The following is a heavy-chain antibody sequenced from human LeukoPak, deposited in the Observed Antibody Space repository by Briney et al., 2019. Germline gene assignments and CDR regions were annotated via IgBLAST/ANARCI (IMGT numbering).Heavy chain of an antibody. V-gene: IGHV1-69*13. CDR2: IIPIFGTA. CDR1: GGTFSSYA. D-gene: IGHD6-6*01. J-gene: IGHJ6*02. Sequence: GASVNVSCKASGGTFSSYAISWVRQAPGQGLEWMGGIIPIFGTANYAQKFQGRVTITADESTSTAYMELSSLRSEDTAVYYCARVSIAARLNYYYGMDVWGQGTTVTVSS. CDR3: ARVSIAARLNYYYGMDV.